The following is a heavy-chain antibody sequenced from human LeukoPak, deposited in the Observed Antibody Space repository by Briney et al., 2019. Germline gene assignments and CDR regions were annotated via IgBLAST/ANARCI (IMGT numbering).Heavy chain of an antibody. CDR3: AAGYSSSWSIY. CDR1: GGSISSSY. D-gene: IGHD6-13*01. J-gene: IGHJ4*02. CDR2: IYYSGST. Sequence: PSETLSLTCTVSGGSISSSYWSWIRQPPGKGLEWIGYIYYSGSTNYNPSLKSRVTISVDTSKNQFSLKLSSVTAADTAVYYCAAGYSSSWSIYWGQGTLVTVSS. V-gene: IGHV4-59*01.